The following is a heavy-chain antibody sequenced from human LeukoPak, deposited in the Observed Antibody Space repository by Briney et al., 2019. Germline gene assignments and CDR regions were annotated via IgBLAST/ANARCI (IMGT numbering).Heavy chain of an antibody. D-gene: IGHD3-16*01. V-gene: IGHV7-4-1*02. CDR2: INTNTGNP. CDR3: ARRMITFGGARFKPFDY. Sequence: GASVKVSCKASGYTFTSYAMNWVRQAPGQGLEWMGWINTNTGNPTYAQGFTGRFVFSLDTSVSTAYLQISSLKAEDTAVYYCARRMITFGGARFKPFDYWGQGTLVTVSS. CDR1: GYTFTSYA. J-gene: IGHJ4*02.